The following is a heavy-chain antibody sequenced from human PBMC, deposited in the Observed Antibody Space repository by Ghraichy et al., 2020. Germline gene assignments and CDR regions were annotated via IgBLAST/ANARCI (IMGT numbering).Heavy chain of an antibody. V-gene: IGHV3-74*01. D-gene: IGHD5-12*01. J-gene: IGHJ3*02. CDR1: GFTFSSYW. CDR2: INSDGSST. Sequence: GGSLRLSCAASGFTFSSYWMHWVRQAPGKGLVWVSRINSDGSSTSYADSVKGRFTISRDNAKNTLYLQMNSLRAEDTAVYYCARAGTEYSGYDEETDAFDIWGQGTMVTVSS. CDR3: ARAGTEYSGYDEETDAFDI.